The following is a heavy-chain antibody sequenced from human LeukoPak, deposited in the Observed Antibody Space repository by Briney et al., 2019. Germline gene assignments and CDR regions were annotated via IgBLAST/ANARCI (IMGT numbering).Heavy chain of an antibody. J-gene: IGHJ4*02. D-gene: IGHD6-6*01. CDR1: GYTFTTYG. V-gene: IGHV1-18*04. Sequence: GASVEVSCKTSGYTFTTYGINWVRQAPGQGLEWMAWISAYNGNTHYAQKFQGRVTMTTDTSTSTAYMELRSLRSDDTAVYYCARGSSIAGRSDCWGQGTLVTVSS. CDR3: ARGSSIAGRSDC. CDR2: ISAYNGNT.